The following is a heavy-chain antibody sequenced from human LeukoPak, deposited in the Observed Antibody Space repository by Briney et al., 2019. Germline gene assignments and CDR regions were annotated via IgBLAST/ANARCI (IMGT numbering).Heavy chain of an antibody. Sequence: SVKVSCKASGGTFSSYAISWVRQAPGQGLEWMGGIIPIFGTANYAQKFQGRVTITADESTSTAYMELSSLRSEDTAVYYCANTTTVTTGWWPFDYWGQGTLVTVSS. V-gene: IGHV1-69*13. CDR3: ANTTTVTTGWWPFDY. CDR2: IIPIFGTA. D-gene: IGHD4-17*01. J-gene: IGHJ4*02. CDR1: GGTFSSYA.